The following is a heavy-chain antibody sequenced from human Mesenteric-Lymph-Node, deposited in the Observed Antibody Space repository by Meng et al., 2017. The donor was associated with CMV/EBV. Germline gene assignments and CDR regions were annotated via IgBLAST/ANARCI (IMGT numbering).Heavy chain of an antibody. Sequence: GESLKISCAASGFSFSGFYMSWVRQAPGRGLEWVSYISVRGTTIFYADSVKGRFTISRDDAENSLYLQMNALTAEDTAVYYCATQRGSGTYFVGDKDYYSYFGMDVWGQGTTVTVSS. CDR1: GFSFSGFY. V-gene: IGHV3-11*01. CDR2: ISVRGTTI. J-gene: IGHJ6*02. CDR3: ATQRGSGTYFVGDKDYYSYFGMDV. D-gene: IGHD3-10*01.